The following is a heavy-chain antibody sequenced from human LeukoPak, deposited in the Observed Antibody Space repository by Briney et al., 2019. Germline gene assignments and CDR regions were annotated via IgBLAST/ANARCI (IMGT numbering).Heavy chain of an antibody. D-gene: IGHD1-26*01. CDR2: GHLNGAT. CDR1: GGSIMTTNW. V-gene: IGHV4-4*02. J-gene: IGHJ4*02. Sequence: PSGTLSLTCAVSGGSIMTTNWWSWVRQPPGKGLEWIGEGHLNGATNYNPSLESRVSMSIDTSKNQMSLKLTSVTAADTAIYYCTRESGAFSPFGFWGQGTLVTVSS. CDR3: TRESGAFSPFGF.